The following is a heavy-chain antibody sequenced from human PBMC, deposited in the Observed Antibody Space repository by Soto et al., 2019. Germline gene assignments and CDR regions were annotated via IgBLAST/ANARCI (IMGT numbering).Heavy chain of an antibody. Sequence: PGGSLRLSCAASGFTFSSYEMNWIRQAPGKGLEWVSYISSSGSTIYYADSVKGRFTISRDNAKNSLYLQMNSLRAEDTAVYYCARGDSSSWYFAFDIWGQGTMVTVSS. V-gene: IGHV3-48*03. J-gene: IGHJ3*02. CDR1: GFTFSSYE. CDR2: ISSSGSTI. CDR3: ARGDSSSWYFAFDI. D-gene: IGHD6-13*01.